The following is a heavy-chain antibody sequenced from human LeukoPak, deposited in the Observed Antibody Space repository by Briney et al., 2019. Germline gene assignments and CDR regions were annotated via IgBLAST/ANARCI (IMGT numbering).Heavy chain of an antibody. J-gene: IGHJ3*02. V-gene: IGHV3-74*01. CDR3: AREGSVSGYSFDI. CDR2: VNSDGSDT. Sequence: GGSLRLSCAASGFPFSSHSMYWVRQAPGKGLVWVSRVNSDGSDTSYADSVKGRFTISRDNAKNTLYLQMNSLRAEDTALYYCAREGSVSGYSFDIWGQGTTVSVSS. CDR1: GFPFSSHS. D-gene: IGHD3-22*01.